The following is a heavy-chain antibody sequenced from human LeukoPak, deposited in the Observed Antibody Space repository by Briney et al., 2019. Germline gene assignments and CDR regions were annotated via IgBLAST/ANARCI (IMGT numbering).Heavy chain of an antibody. CDR1: GGSVSSYY. V-gene: IGHV4-4*09. CDR3: ARFHSGPSGWYVLWYFGL. CDR2: IYNSEST. Sequence: PSETLPLTCTVSGGSVSSYYWSWIRQPPGKGLEWIGYIYNSESTKYNSSLESRVTMSVDTSKNQLYLKLSSVTAADTAVYYCARFHSGPSGWYVLWYFGLWGRGTLVTVSS. D-gene: IGHD6-19*01. J-gene: IGHJ2*01.